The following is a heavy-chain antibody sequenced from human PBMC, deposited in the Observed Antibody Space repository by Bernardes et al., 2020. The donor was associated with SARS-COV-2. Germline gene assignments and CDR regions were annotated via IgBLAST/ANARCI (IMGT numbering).Heavy chain of an antibody. Sequence: VKVSCKASGYTFTNHGISWVRQAPGQGLEWMGWINTYDADTKYAQKFQARVTMTTDRTTSTAYMELRSLTSDDTAVYYCARDLQDYGDYVIDYWGQGTLVTVSS. V-gene: IGHV1-18*01. CDR3: ARDLQDYGDYVIDY. CDR2: INTYDADT. J-gene: IGHJ4*02. D-gene: IGHD4-17*01. CDR1: GYTFTNHG.